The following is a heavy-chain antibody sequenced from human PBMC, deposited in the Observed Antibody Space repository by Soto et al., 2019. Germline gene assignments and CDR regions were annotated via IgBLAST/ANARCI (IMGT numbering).Heavy chain of an antibody. CDR2: IIPIFGTA. D-gene: IGHD5-12*01. J-gene: IGHJ2*01. Sequence: QVQLVQSGAEVKKPGSSVTVSCKASGGTFSSYTISWVRQAPGQGLEWMGGIIPIFGTANYAQKFQGRVTITADDSTSTAYMELSSLLSEDTAVYYCARANPMWLHLLYFDLCGRGTLVTVSS. CDR3: ARANPMWLHLLYFDL. V-gene: IGHV1-69*12. CDR1: GGTFSSYT.